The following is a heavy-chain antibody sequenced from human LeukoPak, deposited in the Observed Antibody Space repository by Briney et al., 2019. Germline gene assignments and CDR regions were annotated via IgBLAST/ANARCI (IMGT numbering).Heavy chain of an antibody. D-gene: IGHD5-24*01. V-gene: IGHV4-61*02. CDR2: IYTSGST. Sequence: SETLSLTCNVSGGSIYSGSYCWSWIRQPAGKGLEWIGRIYTSGSTNYNPSLKSRVTISVDTSKNQFSLKLSSVTAADTAVYYCARDRRDGYNLYYFDFWGQGTLVTVSS. J-gene: IGHJ4*02. CDR3: ARDRRDGYNLYYFDF. CDR1: GGSIYSGSYC.